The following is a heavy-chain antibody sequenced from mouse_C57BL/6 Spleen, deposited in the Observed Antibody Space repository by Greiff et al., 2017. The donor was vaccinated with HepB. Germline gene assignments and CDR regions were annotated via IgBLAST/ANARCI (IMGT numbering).Heavy chain of an antibody. CDR3: ARSGVLRALYAMDY. CDR2: IDPSDSYT. Sequence: QVQLQQPGAELVMPGASVKLSCKASGYTFTSYWMHWVKQRPGQGLEWIGEIDPSDSYTNYNQKFKGKSTLTVDKSSSTAYMQLSSLTSEDSAVYYCARSGVLRALYAMDYWGQGTSVTVSS. D-gene: IGHD1-1*01. V-gene: IGHV1-69*01. J-gene: IGHJ4*01. CDR1: GYTFTSYW.